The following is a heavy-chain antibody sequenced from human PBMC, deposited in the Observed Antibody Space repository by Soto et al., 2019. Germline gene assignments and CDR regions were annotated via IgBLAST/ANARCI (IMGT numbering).Heavy chain of an antibody. CDR3: ARDITAMDH. CDR1: GYTFTSYG. Sequence: ASVKVSCKASGYTFTSYGISWVRQAPGQGLEWMGWISAYNGNTNYAQKLQGRVTTTTDTSTSTAYMELRSLRSGDTAVYYCARDITAMDHWGQGTLVTVSS. J-gene: IGHJ4*02. D-gene: IGHD5-18*01. CDR2: ISAYNGNT. V-gene: IGHV1-18*01.